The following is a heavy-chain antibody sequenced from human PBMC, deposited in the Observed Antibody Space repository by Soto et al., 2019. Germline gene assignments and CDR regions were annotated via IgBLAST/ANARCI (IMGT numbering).Heavy chain of an antibody. D-gene: IGHD3-22*01. CDR2: IYYSGST. J-gene: IGHJ4*02. V-gene: IGHV4-31*03. CDR1: GGSISSGGYY. Sequence: QVQLQESGPGLVKPSQTLSLTCTVSGGSISSGGYYWSWIRPHPGKGLEWIGYIYYSGSTYYNPSLKSRVTISVDTSKNQFSLKLSSVTAADTAVYYCARADYYDSSGLDYWGQGTLVTVSS. CDR3: ARADYYDSSGLDY.